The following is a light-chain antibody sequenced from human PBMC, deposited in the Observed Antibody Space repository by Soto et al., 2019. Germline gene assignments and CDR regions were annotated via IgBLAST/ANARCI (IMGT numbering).Light chain of an antibody. CDR1: QSVSSSY. CDR3: QQSPGT. V-gene: IGKV3-20*01. J-gene: IGKJ1*01. Sequence: IVFTHSPVNLSLSQVERATLSCRASQSVSSSYLAWYQQKPGQAPRLLIYGASSRATCIPDRFIGSGSGTDFSLTISRLEPEDFAVYYCQQSPGTFGQGPKVAI. CDR2: GAS.